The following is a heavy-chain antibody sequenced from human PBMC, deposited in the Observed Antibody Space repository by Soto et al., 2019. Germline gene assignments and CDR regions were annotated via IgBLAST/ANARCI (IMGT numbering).Heavy chain of an antibody. J-gene: IGHJ4*02. V-gene: IGHV1-2*02. CDR2: INPNSGGT. CDR3: ARDGYNIGLLGY. CDR1: GYTFTGYY. Sequence: ASVKVSCKASGYTFTGYYMHWVRQAPGQGLEGMGWINPNSGGTNYAQKFQGRVTMTRDTSISTAYMELSRLRSDDTAVYYCARDGYNIGLLGYWGQGTLVTVSS. D-gene: IGHD2-21*01.